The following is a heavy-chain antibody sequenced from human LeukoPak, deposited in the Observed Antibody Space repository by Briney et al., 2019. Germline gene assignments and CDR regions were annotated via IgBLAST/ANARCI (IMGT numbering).Heavy chain of an antibody. V-gene: IGHV3-23*01. D-gene: IGHD6-13*01. J-gene: IGHJ4*02. CDR1: GFTFTNYA. Sequence: PGGSLRLSCAASGFTFTNYAMTWVRQAPGKGLVWVSRINSDGSSTSYADSVKGRFTISRDNSKNTLYLQMNSLRAEDTAVYYCAKFFFRQQIHLDYWGQGTLVTVSS. CDR2: INSDGSST. CDR3: AKFFFRQQIHLDY.